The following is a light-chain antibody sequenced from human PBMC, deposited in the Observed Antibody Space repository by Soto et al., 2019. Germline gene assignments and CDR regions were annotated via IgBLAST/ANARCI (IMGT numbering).Light chain of an antibody. CDR2: MAS. V-gene: IGKV1-5*03. J-gene: IGKJ1*01. CDR1: QSVSVW. Sequence: DIQMTQSPSTLSASVGDRVTITCRASQSVSVWLAWYQQKPGKAPNLLIYMASRLESGVPPRFSGSGSGTDFTLTISSLQPEDFATYYCQQTLSFPPTFGQGTKVDIK. CDR3: QQTLSFPPT.